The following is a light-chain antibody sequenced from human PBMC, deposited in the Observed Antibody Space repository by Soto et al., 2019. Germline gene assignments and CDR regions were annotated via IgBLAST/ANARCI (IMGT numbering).Light chain of an antibody. CDR3: QQYNNWPPWT. CDR1: HSVGSRY. CDR2: GAS. V-gene: IGKV3-15*01. Sequence: EILLTQSPCTLSLSPGEKATLSCRATHSVGSRYLAWYQQQPGQAPRLLLFGASTRATGIPARFSGSGSGKEFTLTISSLQSEYFAVYYCQQYNNWPPWTFGQGTKVDIK. J-gene: IGKJ1*01.